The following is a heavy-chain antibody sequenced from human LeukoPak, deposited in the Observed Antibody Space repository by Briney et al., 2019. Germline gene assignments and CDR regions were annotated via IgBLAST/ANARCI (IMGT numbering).Heavy chain of an antibody. CDR3: AKYTGRRAFDM. J-gene: IGHJ3*02. Sequence: GGSLRLSCAASGFTFSSSAMSWVRQAPGKGLEWVSAISNNGGYTYYADSVQGRFTISRDNSKNTLYLQMNSLRAEDTAVYYCAKYTGRRAFDMWGQGTMVTVSS. D-gene: IGHD7-27*01. CDR1: GFTFSSSA. CDR2: ISNNGGYT. V-gene: IGHV3-23*01.